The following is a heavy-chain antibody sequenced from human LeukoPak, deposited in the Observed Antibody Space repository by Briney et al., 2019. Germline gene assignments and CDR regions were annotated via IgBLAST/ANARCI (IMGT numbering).Heavy chain of an antibody. CDR3: ARGVAQGGSGSHYYYYMDV. D-gene: IGHD3-10*01. V-gene: IGHV3-23*01. J-gene: IGHJ6*03. CDR1: GFTFSSYA. CDR2: ISGSGGST. Sequence: PGGSLRLSCAASGFTFSSYAMSWVRQAPGKGLEWVSAISGSGGSTYYADSVKGRFTISRDNSKNTLYLQMNSLRAEDTAVYYCARGVAQGGSGSHYYYYMDVWGKGTTVTVSS.